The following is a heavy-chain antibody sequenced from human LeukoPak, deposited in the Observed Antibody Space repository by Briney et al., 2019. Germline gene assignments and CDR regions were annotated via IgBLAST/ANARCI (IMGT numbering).Heavy chain of an antibody. CDR2: ISNGGSTI. D-gene: IGHD4-11*01. CDR1: EFIFSSYE. CDR3: ARGGYSNANKFYYYGMDV. Sequence: GGSLRLSCAASEFIFSSYEMNWVRQAPGKGLEWVSYISNGGSTIYYADSVKGRFTISRDNAKNSLYLQVNSLRAEDTAVYYCARGGYSNANKFYYYGMDVWGQGTTVTVSS. J-gene: IGHJ6*02. V-gene: IGHV3-48*03.